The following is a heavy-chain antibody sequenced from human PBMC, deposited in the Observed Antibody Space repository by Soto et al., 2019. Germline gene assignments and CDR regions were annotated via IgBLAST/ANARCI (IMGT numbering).Heavy chain of an antibody. V-gene: IGHV5-10-1*01. CDR1: GYSFTSYW. J-gene: IGHJ6*02. Sequence: GECLKISCKGSGYSFTSYWISWVRQMPGKGLEWMGRIDPSDSYTNYSPSFQGHVTISADKSISTAYLQWSSLKASDTAMYYCARQVVAAAALYYYGMDVWGQGTTVTVSS. D-gene: IGHD6-13*01. CDR3: ARQVVAAAALYYYGMDV. CDR2: IDPSDSYT.